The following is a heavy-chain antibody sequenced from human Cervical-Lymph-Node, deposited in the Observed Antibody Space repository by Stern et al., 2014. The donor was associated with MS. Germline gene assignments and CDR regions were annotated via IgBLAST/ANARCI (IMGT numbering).Heavy chain of an antibody. CDR2: ISYDGKTT. D-gene: IGHD3-9*01. J-gene: IGHJ4*02. Sequence: VQLVESEGGVVHPGRSLRLSCAASGFTFNSYAMHWVRQAPGKGLEWMAVISYDGKTTFYADSVKGRFTISRDNSQNTLYLQMNSLRAEDTALYHCAKDDWDLPTFLDSWGQGTLVTVSS. CDR1: GFTFNSYA. CDR3: AKDDWDLPTFLDS. V-gene: IGHV3-30*18.